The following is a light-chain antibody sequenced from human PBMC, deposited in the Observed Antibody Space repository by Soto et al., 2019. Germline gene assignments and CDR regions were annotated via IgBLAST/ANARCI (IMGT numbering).Light chain of an antibody. CDR3: HQYDNSPLT. V-gene: IGKV1-39*01. J-gene: IGKJ4*01. CDR2: DVS. Sequence: DIQMTQSPSSLSASVGDRVTISCRASQTISTYLHWYQHKPGRAPRLLISDVSTLQSGVPGRFRGSGSETEFTLTISRLEPEDFAVYYCHQYDNSPLTFGGGTKVEIK. CDR1: QTISTY.